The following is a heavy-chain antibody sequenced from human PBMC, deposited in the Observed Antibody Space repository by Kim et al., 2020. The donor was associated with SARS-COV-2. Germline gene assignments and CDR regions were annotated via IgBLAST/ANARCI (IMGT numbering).Heavy chain of an antibody. CDR2: ISSSGSDR. V-gene: IGHV3-11*05. J-gene: IGHJ6*01. CDR3: ARVSFDNGRGSWWDYYD. Sequence: GGSLRLSCAASGFTFSDYYMSWFRQAPGKGLEWVGYISSSGSDRNYAYSVTGRFTFSIYNANNTLYLQMKINRAEDAATDYYARVSFDNGRGSWWDYYD. D-gene: IGHD3-16*01. CDR1: GFTFSDYY.